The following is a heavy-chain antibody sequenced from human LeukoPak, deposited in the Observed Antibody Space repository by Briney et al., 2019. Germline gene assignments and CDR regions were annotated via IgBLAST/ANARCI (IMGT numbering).Heavy chain of an antibody. J-gene: IGHJ4*02. CDR2: ISGSGGST. V-gene: IGHV3-23*01. Sequence: GGSLRLSCAASGFTFSNAWMSWVRQAPGKGLEWVSAISGSGGSTYYADSVKGRFTISRDNAKNSLYLQMNSLRAEDTALYYCSGDFDYWGQGTLVTVSS. CDR1: GFTFSNAW. CDR3: SGDFDY.